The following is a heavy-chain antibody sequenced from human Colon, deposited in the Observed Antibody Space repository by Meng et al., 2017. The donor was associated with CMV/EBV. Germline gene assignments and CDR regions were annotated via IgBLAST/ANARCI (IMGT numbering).Heavy chain of an antibody. J-gene: IGHJ4*02. CDR3: ARGFGARLPAAILSY. CDR2: IYHSGST. D-gene: IGHD2-2*01. V-gene: IGHV4-38-2*01. CDR1: GFTFSSYN. Sequence: ESLKISCAASGFTFSSYNMNWVRQAPGKGLEWIGSIYHSGSTYYNPSLKSRVTISVDTSKNQFSLKLSSVTAADTAVYYCARGFGARLPAAILSYWGQGTLVTVSS.